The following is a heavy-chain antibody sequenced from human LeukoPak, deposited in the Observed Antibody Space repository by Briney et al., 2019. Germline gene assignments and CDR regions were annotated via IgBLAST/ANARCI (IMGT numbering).Heavy chain of an antibody. CDR1: GGSISSGDYY. Sequence: SETLSLTCTVSGGSISSGDYYWSWIRQPPGKGLEWIGYIYSSGSTYYNPSLKSRVTISVDTSKNQFSLKLRSVTAADTAVYYCARGKSKFDYWGQGTLVTVSS. J-gene: IGHJ4*02. CDR3: ARGKSKFDY. V-gene: IGHV4-30-4*08. CDR2: IYSSGST.